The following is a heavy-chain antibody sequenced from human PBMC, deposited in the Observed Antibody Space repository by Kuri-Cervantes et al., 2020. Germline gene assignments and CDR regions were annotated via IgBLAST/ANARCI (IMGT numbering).Heavy chain of an antibody. CDR2: IIPIFGTA. J-gene: IGHJ4*02. CDR1: GYTFTGYY. CDR3: ARDRSLIAVAGPYFDY. D-gene: IGHD6-19*01. Sequence: SVKVSCKASGYTFTGYYMHWVRQAPGQGLEWMGGIIPIFGTANYAQKFQGRVTITTDESTSTAYMELSSLRSEDTAVYYCARDRSLIAVAGPYFDYWGQGTLVTVSS. V-gene: IGHV1-69*05.